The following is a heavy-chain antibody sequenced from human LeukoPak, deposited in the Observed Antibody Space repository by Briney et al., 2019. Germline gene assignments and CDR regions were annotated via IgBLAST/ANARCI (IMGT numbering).Heavy chain of an antibody. CDR3: ARSIPGSPYYDSSGYSDY. Sequence: SETLSLTCTVSGGSISSSSYYWSWIRQPPRQGLEWIGYVHHSGTTNYNPSLESRVTISLDTSKNQFSLNLSSVTAADTAVYYCARSIPGSPYYDSSGYSDYWGQGTLVTVSS. CDR2: VHHSGTT. J-gene: IGHJ4*02. D-gene: IGHD3-22*01. V-gene: IGHV4-61*05. CDR1: GGSISSSSYY.